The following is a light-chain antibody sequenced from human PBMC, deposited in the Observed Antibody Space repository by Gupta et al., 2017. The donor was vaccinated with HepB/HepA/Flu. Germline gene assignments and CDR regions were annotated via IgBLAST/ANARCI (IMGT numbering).Light chain of an antibody. J-gene: IGLJ2*01. V-gene: IGLV2-23*02. CDR1: SSDIGTYNL. CDR2: EVN. CDR3: CSYAGNKFFVL. Sequence: QSALTQPASVSGSPGQSITISCTGSSSDIGTYNLVSWYQQHPGQAPKLIIHEVNRRPSGVSDRFSGSKSANTASLKISGLQAEDEADYYCCSYAGNKFFVLCGGGTKLTVL.